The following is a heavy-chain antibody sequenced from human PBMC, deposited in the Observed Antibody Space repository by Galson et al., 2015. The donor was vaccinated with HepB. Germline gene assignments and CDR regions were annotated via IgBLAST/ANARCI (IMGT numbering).Heavy chain of an antibody. V-gene: IGHV3-30*04. CDR1: GFTFSTYA. CDR2: ISYDGRNK. J-gene: IGHJ3*01. D-gene: IGHD6-13*01. CDR3: ARGGPSSWGAFDL. Sequence: SLRLSCAASGFTFSTYAIHWVRQAPGKGLEWMAVISYDGRNKNYADSVKGRFTISRDNSKNTLYLQMNSLKTNDTSVYYCARGGPSSWGAFDLWGQGTMVTVSS.